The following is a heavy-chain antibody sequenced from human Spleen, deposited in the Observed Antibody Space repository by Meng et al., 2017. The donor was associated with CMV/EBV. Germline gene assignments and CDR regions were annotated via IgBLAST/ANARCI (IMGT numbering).Heavy chain of an antibody. CDR3: ARAEYYNWFDP. CDR1: GGSMSSGDYF. V-gene: IGHV4-30-4*01. Sequence: QGRLQESGPGLVKPSQTLSLTCTVSGGSMSSGDYFWNWIRQPPGKGLEWIGYIYYSGNTYYNPSLKSRVTISIDTSKNQFSLKLSSVTAADTAVYYCARAEYYNWFDPWGQGTLVTVSS. CDR2: IYYSGNT. J-gene: IGHJ5*02. D-gene: IGHD1-14*01.